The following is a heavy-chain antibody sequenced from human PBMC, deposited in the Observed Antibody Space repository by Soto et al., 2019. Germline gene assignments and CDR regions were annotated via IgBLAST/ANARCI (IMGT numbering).Heavy chain of an antibody. CDR2: ISYDGSNK. Sequence: QVQLVESGGGVVQPGRSLRLSCAASGFTFSSYGMHWVRQAPGKGLEWVAVISYDGSNKYYADSVKGRFTISRDNSKNTLYLQMNSLRAEDTAVYYCSKDRAVEWFDPLGQGTLVTVSS. V-gene: IGHV3-30*18. J-gene: IGHJ5*02. CDR1: GFTFSSYG. CDR3: SKDRAVEWFDP. D-gene: IGHD1-1*01.